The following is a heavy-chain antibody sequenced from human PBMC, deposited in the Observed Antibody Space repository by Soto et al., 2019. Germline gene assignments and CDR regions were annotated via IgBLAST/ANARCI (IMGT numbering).Heavy chain of an antibody. Sequence: GSSVQVSCTASGYTFTGCYMHWVRQAPGQGLEWMGWINPNSGGTNYAQKFQGRVTMTRDTSITTTYMELNRLRSDDTAVYYCARGERSGYYRTRLACRGQRTTVTVSS. CDR1: GYTFTGCY. V-gene: IGHV1-2*02. CDR3: ARGERSGYYRTRLAC. J-gene: IGHJ6*02. CDR2: INPNSGGT. D-gene: IGHD3-22*01.